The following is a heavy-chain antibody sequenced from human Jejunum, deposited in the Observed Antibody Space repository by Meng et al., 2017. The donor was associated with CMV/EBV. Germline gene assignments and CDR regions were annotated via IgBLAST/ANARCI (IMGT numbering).Heavy chain of an antibody. J-gene: IGHJ4*02. D-gene: IGHD2-8*01. V-gene: IGHV3-23*01. Sequence: LKISCADSGFTFSSHSMSWVRQAPGKGLEWVSAISGSDGSTHYADSVKGRFTISRDNSKNTLYLQMNSLRAEDTAVYYCARLTDFWGQGTLVTVSS. CDR2: ISGSDGST. CDR1: GFTFSSHS. CDR3: ARLTDF.